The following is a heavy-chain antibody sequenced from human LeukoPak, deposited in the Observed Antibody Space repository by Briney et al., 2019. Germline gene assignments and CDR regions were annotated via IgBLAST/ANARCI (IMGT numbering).Heavy chain of an antibody. CDR3: AKGASASRHFDY. J-gene: IGHJ4*02. V-gene: IGHV3-23*01. CDR2: ISASGGST. CDR1: GFTFSKCA. D-gene: IGHD1-26*01. Sequence: GGSLRLSCAASGFTFSKCAMNWVRQAPGKGLEWVSDISASGGSTNYADAVKGRFTISRDNSKNTLYLQMNSLRAEDAAVYYCAKGASASRHFDYWGQGTLVTVSS.